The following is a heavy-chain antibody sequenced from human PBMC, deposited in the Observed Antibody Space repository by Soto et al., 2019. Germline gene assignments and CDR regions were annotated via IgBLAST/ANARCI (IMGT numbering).Heavy chain of an antibody. Sequence: QVQLQESGPGLVKPSETLSLTCTVSGASISSYYWSWIRQPPGKGLEWIGYIYYSGSTNYNPSLKSRVTISIDXXKXQXXLNLNSVTAADTAVYYCARHGGCSGGSCYLRWFDPWGQGTLVTVSS. CDR2: IYYSGST. CDR1: GASISSYY. D-gene: IGHD2-15*01. J-gene: IGHJ5*02. V-gene: IGHV4-59*08. CDR3: ARHGGCSGGSCYLRWFDP.